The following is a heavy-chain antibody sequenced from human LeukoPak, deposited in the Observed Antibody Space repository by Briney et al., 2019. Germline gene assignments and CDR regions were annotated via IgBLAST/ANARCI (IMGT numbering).Heavy chain of an antibody. CDR3: ARENTFEGLVDY. V-gene: IGHV3-66*02. J-gene: IGHJ4*02. CDR2: IYSGGST. CDR1: GFTVSSNY. Sequence: GGSLRLSCAASGFTVSSNYMSWVRQAPGKGLEWFSIIYSGGSTYYADSVKGRFTISRDNSKNTLYLQMNSLRAEDTAVYYCARENTFEGLVDYWGQGTLVTVSS. D-gene: IGHD2/OR15-2a*01.